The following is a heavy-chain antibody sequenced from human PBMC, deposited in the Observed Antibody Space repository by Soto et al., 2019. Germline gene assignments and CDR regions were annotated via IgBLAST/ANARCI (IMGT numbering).Heavy chain of an antibody. J-gene: IGHJ2*01. CDR2: IYHSGST. V-gene: IGHV4-30-2*01. CDR3: ARDRVYYGDKSDWYFDL. Sequence: QLQLQESGSGLVKPSQTLSLTCAVSGGSISSGGYSWSWIRQPPGKGLEWIGYIYHSGSTYYNPSLKSRVTISVDRSKNQFSLKLSSVTAADTAVYYCARDRVYYGDKSDWYFDLWGRGTLVTVSS. CDR1: GGSISSGGYS. D-gene: IGHD4-17*01.